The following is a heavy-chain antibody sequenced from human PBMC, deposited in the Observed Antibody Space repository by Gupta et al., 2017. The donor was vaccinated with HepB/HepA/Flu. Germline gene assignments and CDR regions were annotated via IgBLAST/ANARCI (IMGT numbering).Heavy chain of an antibody. V-gene: IGHV3-30-3*01. Sequence: QVQLVESGGGVVQPGRSLRLSCAASGFTFRSYAMHWVRQAPGKGLEWVAVISYDGSNKYYADSVKGRFTISRDNSKNTLYLQMNSLRAEDTAVYYCARELPLLRYFDYWGQGTLVTVSS. CDR3: ARELPLLRYFDY. CDR1: GFTFRSYA. D-gene: IGHD1-26*01. CDR2: ISYDGSNK. J-gene: IGHJ4*02.